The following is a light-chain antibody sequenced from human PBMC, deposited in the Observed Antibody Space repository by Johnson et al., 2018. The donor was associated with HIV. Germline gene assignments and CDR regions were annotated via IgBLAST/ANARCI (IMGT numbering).Light chain of an antibody. V-gene: IGLV1-51*02. CDR3: GTWDSSLSAGGV. CDR1: SSNIGRNY. CDR2: QNT. J-gene: IGLJ1*01. Sequence: QSVLTQPPSVSAAPGQMVTISCSGSSSNIGRNYVSWYQQLPGTAPKLLIYQNTWRPSWIPDRFSGSTSGASATLAITGLPPGDEADSYCGTWDSSLSAGGVFGTGTKVTVL.